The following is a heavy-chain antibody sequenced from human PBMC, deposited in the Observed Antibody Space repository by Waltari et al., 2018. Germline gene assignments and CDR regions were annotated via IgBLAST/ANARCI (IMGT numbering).Heavy chain of an antibody. V-gene: IGHV3-53*01. CDR1: GFTVSSKS. D-gene: IGHD3-10*01. Sequence: EVQLVESGGGLIQPGGSLRLSGAASGFTVSSKSMTWVRQAPGKGLEWVSVIHSGGDSYHADSVKGRFTISRDNSKNTLYLQMNSLRAEDTAVYYCARLPPGDYWGQGTLVTVSS. CDR3: ARLPPGDY. J-gene: IGHJ4*02. CDR2: IHSGGDS.